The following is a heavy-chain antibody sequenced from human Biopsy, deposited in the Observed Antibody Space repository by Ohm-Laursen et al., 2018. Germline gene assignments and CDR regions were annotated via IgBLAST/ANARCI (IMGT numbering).Heavy chain of an antibody. CDR3: ARMDCSGGSCHYYSYGMDV. CDR2: IHHSGST. CDR1: GVSITAYY. V-gene: IGHV4-4*09. J-gene: IGHJ6*02. D-gene: IGHD2-15*01. Sequence: ETLSLTWTVSGVSITAYYWSWIRQPPGKGLECIGNIHHSGSTNYNPSLKSRLTISVDTSKNQFSLKLSSVTAADTAVYYCARMDCSGGSCHYYSYGMDVWGQGTTVTVSS.